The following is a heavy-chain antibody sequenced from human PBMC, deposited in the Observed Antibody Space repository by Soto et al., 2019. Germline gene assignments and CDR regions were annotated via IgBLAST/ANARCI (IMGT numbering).Heavy chain of an antibody. J-gene: IGHJ2*01. CDR1: GFTVSSNY. V-gene: IGHV3-53*01. D-gene: IGHD3-9*01. CDR2: IYSGGST. Sequence: GGSLRLSCAASGFTVSSNYMSWVRPAPGKGLEWVSVIYSGGSTYYADSVKGRFTISRDNSKNTLYLQMNSLRAEDTAVYYCARDRHYDILTGSPYWYFDLWGRGTLVTVSS. CDR3: ARDRHYDILTGSPYWYFDL.